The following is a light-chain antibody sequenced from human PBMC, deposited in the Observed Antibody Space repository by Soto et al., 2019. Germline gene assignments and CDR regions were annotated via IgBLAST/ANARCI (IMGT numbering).Light chain of an antibody. CDR1: SSDVGSYNL. V-gene: IGLV2-23*01. Sequence: QSVLTQPASVSGSPGQSITISCTGTSSDVGSYNLLSWYQQYPGKAPKLMIYEDNKRPSGVSNRFSGSKSGNTASLTISGLQSEDEADYYCCSYAGDSTWVFGGGTKVTVL. J-gene: IGLJ3*02. CDR2: EDN. CDR3: CSYAGDSTWV.